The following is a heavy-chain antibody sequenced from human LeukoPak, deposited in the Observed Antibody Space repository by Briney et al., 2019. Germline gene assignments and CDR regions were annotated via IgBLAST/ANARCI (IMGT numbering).Heavy chain of an antibody. CDR1: GVSISTSNSY. V-gene: IGHV4-39*01. J-gene: IGHJ4*02. Sequence: SETLSLTCTVSGVSISTSNSYWGWIRQPPGKGLEWIGSMYYTGNTYYNASLKSRVTISIDTSKNQIPLRLTSVTATDTAMYYCARQTGSGLFTLPGGQGTLVTVSS. D-gene: IGHD3/OR15-3a*01. CDR2: MYYTGNT. CDR3: ARQTGSGLFTLP.